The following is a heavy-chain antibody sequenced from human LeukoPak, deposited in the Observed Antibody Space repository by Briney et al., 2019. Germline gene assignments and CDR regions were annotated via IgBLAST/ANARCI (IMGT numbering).Heavy chain of an antibody. D-gene: IGHD3/OR15-3a*01. CDR3: AREGLGDFDY. J-gene: IGHJ4*02. Sequence: GGSLRLSCAASGFTFSDYALGWVRQAPGRGLEWVATLSGSGAGTYYSDSVQGRFTISRDNSKNTLYLQMNSLRAEDTAVYYFAREGLGDFDYWGQGTLVTVSS. V-gene: IGHV3-23*01. CDR1: GFTFSDYA. CDR2: LSGSGAGT.